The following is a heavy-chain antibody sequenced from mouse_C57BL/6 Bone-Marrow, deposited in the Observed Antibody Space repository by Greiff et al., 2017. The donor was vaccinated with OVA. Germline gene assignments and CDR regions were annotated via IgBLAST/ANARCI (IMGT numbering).Heavy chain of an antibody. CDR1: GYTFTSYW. J-gene: IGHJ3*01. CDR2: IDPSYSYT. D-gene: IGHD1-1*01. V-gene: IGHV1-50*01. Sequence: QVQLQQPGAELVKPGASVKLSCKASGYTFTSYWMQWVKQRPGQGLEWIGEIDPSYSYTNYNQKFKGKATLTVDTSSSTAYMQLSSLTSEDSAVYYCARDYYGSSWNWFAYWGQGTLVTVSA. CDR3: ARDYYGSSWNWFAY.